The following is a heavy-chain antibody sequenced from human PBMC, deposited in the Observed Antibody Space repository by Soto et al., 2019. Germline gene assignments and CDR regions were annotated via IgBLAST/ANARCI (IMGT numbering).Heavy chain of an antibody. J-gene: IGHJ4*02. V-gene: IGHV1-18*01. CDR3: ARVPISGDYDILTGEIDF. Sequence: QVQLVQSGAEVKKPGASVKVSCQASGYNFFSYGIGWVRQAPGQGLEWMGWISDYKGNTYYAQKFQGRVTMTTDRSASTAHMDLRSLKSDDTAVYYCARVPISGDYDILTGEIDFWGQGTRVTVS. CDR2: ISDYKGNT. CDR1: GYNFFSYG. D-gene: IGHD3-9*01.